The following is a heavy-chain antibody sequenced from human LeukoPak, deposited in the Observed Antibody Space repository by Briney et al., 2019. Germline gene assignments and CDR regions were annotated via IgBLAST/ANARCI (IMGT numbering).Heavy chain of an antibody. J-gene: IGHJ4*02. CDR3: ARATETAMVTL. CDR1: GVSITSGTYY. V-gene: IGHV4-61*02. CDR2: IYSTGRV. Sequence: SETLSLTCTVSGVSITSGTYYWTWTRHPAGRGLEWIGRIYSTGRVNYNPSLKSRVTMLLDTSKNHISLKVTSVTAADTAIYFCARATETAMVTLWGQGTLDSVSS. D-gene: IGHD5-18*01.